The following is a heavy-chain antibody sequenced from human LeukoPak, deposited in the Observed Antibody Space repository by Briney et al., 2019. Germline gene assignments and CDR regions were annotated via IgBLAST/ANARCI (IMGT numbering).Heavy chain of an antibody. Sequence: PGGSLRLSCAASGFTFSSYAMHWVRQAPGKGLEWVAVISYDGSNKYYADSVKGRFTISRDNSKNTLYLQMNSLRAEDTAVYYCARHPNVPAALDDYFDYWGQGTLVTVSS. J-gene: IGHJ4*02. CDR2: ISYDGSNK. D-gene: IGHD2-2*01. CDR3: ARHPNVPAALDDYFDY. CDR1: GFTFSSYA. V-gene: IGHV3-30-3*01.